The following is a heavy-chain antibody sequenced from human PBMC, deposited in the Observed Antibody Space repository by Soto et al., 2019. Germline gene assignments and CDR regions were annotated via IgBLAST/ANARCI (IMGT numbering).Heavy chain of an antibody. CDR1: GYSFTSYW. D-gene: IGHD6-19*01. CDR3: ARKGWHWLDSDYWYFDL. Sequence: PGESLKISCKGSGYSFTSYWIGWVRQMPGKGLEWMGIIYPGDPDTRYSPSFQGQVTISADKSISTAYLQWSSLKASDTAMYYCARKGWHWLDSDYWYFDLWGRGTLVTVSS. CDR2: IYPGDPDT. J-gene: IGHJ2*01. V-gene: IGHV5-51*01.